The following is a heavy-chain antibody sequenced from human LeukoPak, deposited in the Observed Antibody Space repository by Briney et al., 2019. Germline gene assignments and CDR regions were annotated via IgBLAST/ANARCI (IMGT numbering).Heavy chain of an antibody. D-gene: IGHD3-10*01. Sequence: PSETLSLTCTVSGGSISSYYWSWIRQPPGKGLEWIGYIYYSGGTNYNPSLKSRVAILVDTSKNQFSLKLSSVTAADTAVYYCARDRGSYPYYFDYWGQGTLVTVSS. J-gene: IGHJ4*02. CDR3: ARDRGSYPYYFDY. CDR2: IYYSGGT. CDR1: GGSISSYY. V-gene: IGHV4-59*01.